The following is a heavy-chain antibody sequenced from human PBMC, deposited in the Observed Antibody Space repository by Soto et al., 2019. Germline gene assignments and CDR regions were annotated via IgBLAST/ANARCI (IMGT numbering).Heavy chain of an antibody. J-gene: IGHJ6*02. CDR3: AKVSGYSYGTYGMDV. V-gene: IGHV3-23*01. Sequence: GGSLRLSCAASGFTFSSYAMSWVRQAPGKGLEWVSAISGSGSSTYYADSVKGRFTISRDNSKNTLYLQMNSLRAEDTAVYYCAKVSGYSYGTYGMDVWGQGTTVTV. CDR1: GFTFSSYA. CDR2: ISGSGSST. D-gene: IGHD5-18*01.